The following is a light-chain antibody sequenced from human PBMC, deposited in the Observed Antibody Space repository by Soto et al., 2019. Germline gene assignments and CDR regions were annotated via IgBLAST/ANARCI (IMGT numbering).Light chain of an antibody. J-gene: IGKJ4*01. CDR3: QQFASYPPT. V-gene: IGKV3-20*01. Sequence: NVLTQSPGTLSLSPGERATLSSRASESVSSIYVAWYQQKPGQAPTLLIYGASTRATGIPDRFSGGGSGTDFTLTISRLEPEDCAVYYCQQFASYPPTFGEGTKVDIK. CDR1: ESVSSIY. CDR2: GAS.